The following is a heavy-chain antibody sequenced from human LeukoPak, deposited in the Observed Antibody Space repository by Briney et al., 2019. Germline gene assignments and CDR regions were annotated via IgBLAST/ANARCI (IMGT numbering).Heavy chain of an antibody. D-gene: IGHD3-22*01. Sequence: RSGGSLRLSCAASGFTFSSYEMNWVRQAPGKGLEWVANIKQDGSEKYYVDSVKGRFTISRDNAKNSLYLQMNSLRAEDTAVYYCARGPIYDSSGYHFDYWGQGTLVTVSS. CDR3: ARGPIYDSSGYHFDY. J-gene: IGHJ4*02. CDR2: IKQDGSEK. CDR1: GFTFSSYE. V-gene: IGHV3-7*01.